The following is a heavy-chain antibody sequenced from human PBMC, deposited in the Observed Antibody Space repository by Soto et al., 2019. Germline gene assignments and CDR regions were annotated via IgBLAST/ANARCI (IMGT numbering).Heavy chain of an antibody. V-gene: IGHV1-24*01. Sequence: APVKVSCKVSGYTLTELSMHWVRQAPGKGLEWMGGFDPEDGETIYAQKFQGRVTMTEDTSTDTAYMELSSLRSEDTAVYYCATESKKRTYYYASGSYPREVDYWGQGTLVTVSS. CDR3: ATESKKRTYYYASGSYPREVDY. CDR2: FDPEDGET. J-gene: IGHJ4*02. D-gene: IGHD3-10*01. CDR1: GYTLTELS.